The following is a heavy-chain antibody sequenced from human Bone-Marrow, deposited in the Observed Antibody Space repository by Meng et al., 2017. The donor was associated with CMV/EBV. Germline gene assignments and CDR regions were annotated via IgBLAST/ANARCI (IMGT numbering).Heavy chain of an antibody. CDR1: GFTFSSYW. Sequence: GESLKISCAASGFTFSSYWMSWVRQAPGKGLEWVANIKQDGSEKYYVDSVKGRFTISRDNAKNSLYLQMNSLRAEDTAVYYCARDLNYSSSWSDAFDIWGKGTMVTVSS. CDR3: ARDLNYSSSWSDAFDI. CDR2: IKQDGSEK. D-gene: IGHD6-13*01. J-gene: IGHJ3*02. V-gene: IGHV3-7*01.